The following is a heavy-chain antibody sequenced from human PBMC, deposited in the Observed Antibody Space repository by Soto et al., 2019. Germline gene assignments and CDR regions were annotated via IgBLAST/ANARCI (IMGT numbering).Heavy chain of an antibody. Sequence: SQTLSLTCAISGDSVSSNSAAWNWIRQSPSRGLEWLGRTYYRSKWYNDYAVSVKSRITINPDTSKNQFSLQLNSVTPEDTAVYYCAREDQRSSGWYEGYYYYGMDVWGQGTTVTVS. D-gene: IGHD6-19*01. CDR1: GDSVSSNSAA. V-gene: IGHV6-1*01. CDR2: TYYRSKWYN. J-gene: IGHJ6*02. CDR3: AREDQRSSGWYEGYYYYGMDV.